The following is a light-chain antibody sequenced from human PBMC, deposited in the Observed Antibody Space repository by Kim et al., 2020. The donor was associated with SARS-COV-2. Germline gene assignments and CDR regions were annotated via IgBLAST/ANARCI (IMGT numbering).Light chain of an antibody. J-gene: IGLJ3*02. CDR3: QSYDSSNLWV. CDR2: EDN. Sequence: LPISCPRSSGRIASNYVQWYQQRPGSSPTTVIYEDNQRPSGVPDRFSGSIDSSSNSASLTISGLKTEDEADYYCQSYDSSNLWVFGGGTQLTVL. V-gene: IGLV6-57*01. CDR1: SGRIASNY.